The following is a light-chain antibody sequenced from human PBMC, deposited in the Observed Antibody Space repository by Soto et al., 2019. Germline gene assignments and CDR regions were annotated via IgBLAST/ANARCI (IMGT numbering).Light chain of an antibody. CDR1: QSVRIN. J-gene: IGKJ5*01. CDR3: QQYGSSPTT. CDR2: GAS. V-gene: IGKV3-15*01. Sequence: IVMTQSPATLAVSPGERATLSCRASQSVRINVAWYQQKNGQAPRLLVYGASTRASGIPDRFSGSGSGTEFTLTISSLQSEDFAVYYCQQYGSSPTTFAQGTRLEIK.